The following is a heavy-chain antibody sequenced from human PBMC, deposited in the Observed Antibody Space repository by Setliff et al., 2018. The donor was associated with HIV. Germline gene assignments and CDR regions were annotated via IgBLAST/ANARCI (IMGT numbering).Heavy chain of an antibody. CDR2: IYSGGST. V-gene: IGHV3-53*05. CDR1: GFTVSSYY. CDR3: AKDGISGGAYPPYYFDY. D-gene: IGHD2-15*01. Sequence: PGGSLRLSCVASGFTVSSYYMSWVRQAPGKGLEWVSTIYSGGSTYHADSVKGRFTLSRDTSKNTLFLQMNSLRPEDTAVYYCAKDGISGGAYPPYYFDYWGHGTLVTVSS. J-gene: IGHJ4*01.